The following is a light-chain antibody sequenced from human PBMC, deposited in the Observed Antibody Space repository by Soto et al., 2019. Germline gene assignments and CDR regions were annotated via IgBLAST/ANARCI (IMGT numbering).Light chain of an antibody. CDR1: SSDVGAYDF. CDR2: DVT. J-gene: IGLJ2*01. Sequence: QSALNQPASVSGSPGQSITISCTGTSSDVGAYDFVSWYQHSPGKAPKLVTFDVTHRPTGISDRFAGSKSANTASHTISGLQAADEAFYYCSSYTTRSTLVFGGGTKLTVL. V-gene: IGLV2-14*01. CDR3: SSYTTRSTLV.